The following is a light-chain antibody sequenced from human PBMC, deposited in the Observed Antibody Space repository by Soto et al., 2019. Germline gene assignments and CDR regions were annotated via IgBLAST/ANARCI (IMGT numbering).Light chain of an antibody. CDR2: AAS. J-gene: IGKJ1*01. CDR3: HQTYSVPPT. CDR1: QRVSTY. V-gene: IGKV1-39*01. Sequence: DIQMTQSPSSLSASVGDRVTISCRASQRVSTYLNWYQQRPGKAPKLPIYAASTLQSGVPSTFSGSASGTNFTLTITSLQPEDFATYYCHQTYSVPPTFGQGTKVDIK.